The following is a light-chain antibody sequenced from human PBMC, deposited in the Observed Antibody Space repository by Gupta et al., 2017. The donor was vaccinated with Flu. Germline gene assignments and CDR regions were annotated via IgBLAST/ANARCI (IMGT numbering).Light chain of an antibody. CDR2: GTF. J-gene: IGKJ1*01. V-gene: IGKV3-11*01. CDR3: LRRNKWPWA. Sequence: IYGTFNRASGIPARFSGSGSGTDFTLTISSLEPEDLAVYYCLRRNKWPWAFGQGTTVEVK.